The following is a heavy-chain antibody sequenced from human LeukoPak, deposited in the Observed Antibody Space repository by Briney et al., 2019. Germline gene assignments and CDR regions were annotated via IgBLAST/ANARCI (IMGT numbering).Heavy chain of an antibody. J-gene: IGHJ3*02. D-gene: IGHD6-13*01. CDR1: GFKFWNNG. CDR3: AKDRGSSSWYVAFDI. Sequence: GGSLRLSCAASGFKFWNNGMHWVRQAPGKGLEWVSAISGSGGSTYYADSVKGRFTISRDNSKNTLYLQMNSLRAEDTAVYYCAKDRGSSSWYVAFDIWGQGTMVTVSS. V-gene: IGHV3-23*01. CDR2: ISGSGGST.